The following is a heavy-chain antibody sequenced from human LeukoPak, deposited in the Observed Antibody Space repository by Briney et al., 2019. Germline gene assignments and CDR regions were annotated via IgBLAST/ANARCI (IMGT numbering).Heavy chain of an antibody. V-gene: IGHV4-59*08. CDR2: IYYSGST. D-gene: IGHD3-9*01. Sequence: SETLSLTCTVSGGSISNYYWSGIRQPPGKGLEGSGYIYYSGSTKYNPSLKSQVTITVETAKNTFSLTLSSVTAADTAVYYCARHHVDAGSYDILTGYSPQGWFDPWGQGTLVTVSS. CDR3: ARHHVDAGSYDILTGYSPQGWFDP. CDR1: GGSISNYY. J-gene: IGHJ5*02.